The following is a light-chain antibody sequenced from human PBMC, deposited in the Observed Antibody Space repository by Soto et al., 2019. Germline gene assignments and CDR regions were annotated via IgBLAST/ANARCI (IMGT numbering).Light chain of an antibody. V-gene: IGKV1-27*01. CDR2: AAS. Sequence: DVQMTQSPSSLSASVGDIVTITCRASRDISSSLAWYQQKPGKVPKLLIYAASTLHAGVQSRFSGSGSGTFFTLTSNSLQPEDGATYYCQKYNSAPNTFGRGTRLEIK. J-gene: IGKJ2*01. CDR1: RDISSS. CDR3: QKYNSAPNT.